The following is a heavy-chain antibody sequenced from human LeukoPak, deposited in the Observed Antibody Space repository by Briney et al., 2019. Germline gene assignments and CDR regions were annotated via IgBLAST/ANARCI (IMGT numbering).Heavy chain of an antibody. CDR3: ARDRYYYGSGSYSNWFDP. V-gene: IGHV4-39*07. Sequence: SETLSLTCTVSGGSISSSSYCWGWIRQPPGKGLEWIGSIYYSGSTYYNPSLKSRVTISVDTSKNQFSLKLSSVTAADTAVYYCARDRYYYGSGSYSNWFDPWGQGTLVTVSS. D-gene: IGHD3-10*01. CDR1: GGSISSSSYC. J-gene: IGHJ5*02. CDR2: IYYSGST.